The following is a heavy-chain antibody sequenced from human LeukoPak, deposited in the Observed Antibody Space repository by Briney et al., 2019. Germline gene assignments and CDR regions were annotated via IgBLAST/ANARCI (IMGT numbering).Heavy chain of an antibody. Sequence: PSETLSLTCTVSGASISGYYWSWIRQPPGKGLEWIGYIYYSGSTNYNPSLKSRVTISVDTSKNQFSLKLSSVTAADTAVYYCANMYGRDSGYYYYYYMDVWGKGTTVTVSS. CDR1: GASISGYY. D-gene: IGHD4-23*01. CDR2: IYYSGST. CDR3: ANMYGRDSGYYYYYYMDV. V-gene: IGHV4-59*08. J-gene: IGHJ6*03.